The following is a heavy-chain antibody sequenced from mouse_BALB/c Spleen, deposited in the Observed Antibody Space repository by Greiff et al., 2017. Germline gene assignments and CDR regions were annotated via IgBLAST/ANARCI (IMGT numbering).Heavy chain of an antibody. D-gene: IGHD2-4*01. CDR3: GRSDRRGNPITSFDY. V-gene: IGHV1-37*01. CDR2: INPYNGDT. Sequence: EVQLVESGPELVKPGASVKISCKASGYSFTGYFMNWVKQSHGKSLEWIGRINPYNGDTFYNQKFKGKATLTVDKSSSTAHMELLSLTSEDSAVYYCGRSDRRGNPITSFDYWGQGTTLTVSS. CDR1: GYSFTGYF. J-gene: IGHJ2*01.